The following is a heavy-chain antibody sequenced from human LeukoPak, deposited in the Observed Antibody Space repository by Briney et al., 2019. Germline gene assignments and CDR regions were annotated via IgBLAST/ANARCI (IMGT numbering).Heavy chain of an antibody. CDR3: ARVGRWFGEFHYFDY. Sequence: PGRSLRLSCAASGFTFSSYGMHWVRQAPGKGLEWVAVIWYDGSNKYYADSVKGRFTISRDNSKNTLYLQMNSLRAEDTAVYYCARVGRWFGEFHYFDYWGQGTLVTVSS. CDR1: GFTFSSYG. J-gene: IGHJ4*02. D-gene: IGHD3-10*01. V-gene: IGHV3-33*01. CDR2: IWYDGSNK.